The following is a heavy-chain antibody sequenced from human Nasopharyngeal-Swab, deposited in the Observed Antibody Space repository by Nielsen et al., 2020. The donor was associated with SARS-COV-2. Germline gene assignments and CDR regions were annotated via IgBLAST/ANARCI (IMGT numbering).Heavy chain of an antibody. CDR2: INHSGST. V-gene: IGHV4-34*01. Sequence: SETLSLTCAVYGGSFSGYYWSWIRQPPGKGLEWIGEINHSGSTNYNPSLKSRVTISVDTSKNQFSLKLSSVTAADTAVYYCARENSSSYYYYMDVWGKGTTVNVSS. CDR3: ARENSSSYYYYMDV. D-gene: IGHD5-18*01. J-gene: IGHJ6*03. CDR1: GGSFSGYY.